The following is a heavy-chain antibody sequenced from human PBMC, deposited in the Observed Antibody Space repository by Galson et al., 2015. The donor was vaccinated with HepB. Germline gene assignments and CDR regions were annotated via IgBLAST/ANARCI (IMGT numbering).Heavy chain of an antibody. Sequence: SLRLSCAASGFTFSSYSMNWVRQAPGKGLEWVSSISSSSSYIYYADSVKGRFTISRDNAKNSLYLQMNSLRAEDTAVYYCARDYYDILTGYVQYFDYWGQGTLVTVSS. CDR3: ARDYYDILTGYVQYFDY. V-gene: IGHV3-21*01. D-gene: IGHD3-9*01. CDR2: ISSSSSYI. CDR1: GFTFSSYS. J-gene: IGHJ4*02.